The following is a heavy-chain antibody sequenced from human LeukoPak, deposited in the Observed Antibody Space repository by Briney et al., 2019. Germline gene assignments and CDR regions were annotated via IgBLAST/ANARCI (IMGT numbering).Heavy chain of an antibody. V-gene: IGHV1-2*02. J-gene: IGHJ4*02. CDR1: GYTFTDYY. Sequence: PTVKVSCKASGYTFTDYYMYWVRQAPGQGLEWMGWINPNSGGTNYAQKFQGRVTMTRDTSISTAYMELSRLRSDDTAVYYCARGVSSGWYTLYWGQGTLVTVS. D-gene: IGHD6-19*01. CDR2: INPNSGGT. CDR3: ARGVSSGWYTLY.